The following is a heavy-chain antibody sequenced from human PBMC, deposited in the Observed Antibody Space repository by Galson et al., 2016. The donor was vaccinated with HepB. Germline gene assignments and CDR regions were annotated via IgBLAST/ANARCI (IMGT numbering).Heavy chain of an antibody. V-gene: IGHV3-48*03. CDR3: ARVRWLEPLDY. CDR1: GFTFTTYD. D-gene: IGHD6-19*01. CDR2: ISSYGSTI. J-gene: IGHJ4*02. Sequence: SLRLSCAASGFTFTTYDMTWVRQAPGKGLEWLSYISSYGSTIYYADAVNGRFTISRDNAENSLYLQMNSLRAEDTAVYYCARVRWLEPLDYWGQGTLVTVSS.